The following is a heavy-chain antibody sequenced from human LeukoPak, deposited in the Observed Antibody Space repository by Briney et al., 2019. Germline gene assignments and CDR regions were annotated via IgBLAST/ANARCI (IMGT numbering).Heavy chain of an antibody. CDR2: IYYSGST. J-gene: IGHJ4*02. CDR3: AGLERLQFSDY. D-gene: IGHD5-24*01. V-gene: IGHV4-39*01. CDR1: GDSISSGSDY. Sequence: PSETLSLTCTVSGDSISSGSDYWGWVRQPPGKGLEWIGSIYYSGSTYYNPSLKSRVTISVDTSKNQFSLKLSSVTAADTAVYYCAGLERLQFSDYWGQGTLVTVSS.